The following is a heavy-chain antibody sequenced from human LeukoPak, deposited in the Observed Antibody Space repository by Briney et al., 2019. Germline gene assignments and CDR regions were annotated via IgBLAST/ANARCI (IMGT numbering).Heavy chain of an antibody. D-gene: IGHD3-22*01. J-gene: IGHJ4*02. V-gene: IGHV4-59*01. CDR1: GGSIGSYY. Sequence: PSETLSLTCTASGGSIGSYYWSWIRQPPGKGLEWIGYNYYSGSTNYNPSLKSRVTISVDTSKNQFSLKLSSVTAADTAVYYCARGDYYDSSGYYPEFDYWGQGTLVTVSS. CDR2: NYYSGST. CDR3: ARGDYYDSSGYYPEFDY.